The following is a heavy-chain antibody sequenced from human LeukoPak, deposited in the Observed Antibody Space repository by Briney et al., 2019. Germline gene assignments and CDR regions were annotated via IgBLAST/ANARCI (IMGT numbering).Heavy chain of an antibody. J-gene: IGHJ4*01. Sequence: GASLRLSCAASGFTFSSYAMSWVRQAPGKGLEWVSAISGSGGSTYYADSVKGRFTISRDNSKNTLYLQMNSLRAEDTAVYHCARGLQNYLYAYEYWGQGSLVTVSS. V-gene: IGHV3-23*01. D-gene: IGHD3-16*01. CDR1: GFTFSSYA. CDR2: ISGSGGST. CDR3: ARGLQNYLYAYEY.